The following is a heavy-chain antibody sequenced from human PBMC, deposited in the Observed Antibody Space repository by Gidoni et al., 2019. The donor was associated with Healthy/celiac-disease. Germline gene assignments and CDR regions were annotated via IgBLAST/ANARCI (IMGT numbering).Heavy chain of an antibody. Sequence: EVQLVESGGGLVKPGGSLGLACAASGVTFSSYSMNWVRQAPGKGLEWVSSISSSSSYIYYADSVKGRFTISRDNAKNSLYLQMNSLRAEDTAVYYCARDTSARELLGPNYFDYWGQGTLVTVSS. CDR3: ARDTSARELLGPNYFDY. D-gene: IGHD3-10*01. J-gene: IGHJ4*02. CDR1: GVTFSSYS. CDR2: ISSSSSYI. V-gene: IGHV3-21*01.